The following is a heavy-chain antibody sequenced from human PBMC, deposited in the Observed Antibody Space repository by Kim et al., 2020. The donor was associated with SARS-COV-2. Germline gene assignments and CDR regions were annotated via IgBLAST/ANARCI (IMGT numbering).Heavy chain of an antibody. J-gene: IGHJ4*02. CDR1: GFTFSSNY. Sequence: GGSLRLSCAASGFTFSSNYMSWVRQAPGKGLEWVSVIYSGGSTYYSAAVEGRFIISRHDSENTTYLQMNSRRAEDTTVYYCCGDIGSGMKDWGQGT. V-gene: IGHV3-53*04. CDR2: IYSGGST. CDR3: CGDIGSGMKD. D-gene: IGHD3-10*01.